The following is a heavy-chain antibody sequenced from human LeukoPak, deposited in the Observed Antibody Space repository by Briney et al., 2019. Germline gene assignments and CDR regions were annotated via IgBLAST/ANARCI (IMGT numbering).Heavy chain of an antibody. CDR3: AKEGGWEFDY. D-gene: IGHD6-19*01. CDR1: GFTFSSYA. CDR2: ISGSGGST. V-gene: IGHV3-23*01. J-gene: IGHJ4*02. Sequence: GGSLRLSCAASGFTFSSYAMSWVRQAPGKGLEWVSAISGSGGSTYYADSVKARFTIPRDSFKNTLYLQMNSLRDEDTAVYYCAKEGGWEFDYWGQGTLVTVSS.